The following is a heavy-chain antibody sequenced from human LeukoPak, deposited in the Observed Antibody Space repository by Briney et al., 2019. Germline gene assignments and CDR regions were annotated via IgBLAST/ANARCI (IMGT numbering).Heavy chain of an antibody. J-gene: IGHJ4*02. V-gene: IGHV1-18*01. CDR1: GYTFTSYG. D-gene: IGHD3-22*01. Sequence: ASVKVSCTASGYTFTSYGISWVRQAPGQGLEWVGWISAYNGNTKYAQKFQGRVTMTTDTSTSTAYMELRSLRSDETAVYYCARGLPSRRNYDSSGYYSYYFDYWGQGTLVTVSS. CDR3: ARGLPSRRNYDSSGYYSYYFDY. CDR2: ISAYNGNT.